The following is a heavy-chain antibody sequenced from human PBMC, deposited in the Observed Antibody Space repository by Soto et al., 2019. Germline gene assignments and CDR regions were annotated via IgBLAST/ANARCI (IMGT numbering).Heavy chain of an antibody. J-gene: IGHJ6*02. V-gene: IGHV1-69*06. CDR1: GGTFSSYA. CDR3: ARVRGPRFYGYYYGMDV. Sequence: SVKVSCKTSGGTFSSYAISWVRQGPGQGLEWMGGVIPIFGTANSAQKFQGRVTITADKSTSTAYMELSSLRSEDTAVYYCARVRGPRFYGYYYGMDVWGQGTTVTVSS. D-gene: IGHD3-10*01. CDR2: VIPIFGTA.